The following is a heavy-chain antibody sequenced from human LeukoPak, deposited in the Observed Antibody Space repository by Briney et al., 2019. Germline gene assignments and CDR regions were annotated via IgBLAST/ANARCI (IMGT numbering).Heavy chain of an antibody. J-gene: IGHJ2*01. D-gene: IGHD3-22*01. V-gene: IGHV3-11*01. CDR1: GFTLSDYY. CDR2: ISSSGSTI. Sequence: GGSLRLSCAASGFTLSDYYMSWIRQAPGKGLEWVSYISSSGSTIYYADSVKGRFTISRDNAKNSLYLQMNSLRAEDTAVYYCARASTYYYDSSGYYPLDLWGRGTLVTVSS. CDR3: ARASTYYYDSSGYYPLDL.